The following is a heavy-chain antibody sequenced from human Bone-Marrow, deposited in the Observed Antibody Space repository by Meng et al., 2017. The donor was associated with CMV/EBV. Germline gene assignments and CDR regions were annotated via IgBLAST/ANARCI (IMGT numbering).Heavy chain of an antibody. CDR1: GGSLSSYSCY. D-gene: IGHD3-9*01. CDR2: ICTSGST. Sequence: CPVSGGSLSSYSCYWGWFRQSPGKGLEWIGSICTSGSTYYNPSLGSRVTMSVDTSKNQFSLKLSSVTAADTAFYYCTRDAGHWLVDHWGQGTLVTVSS. V-gene: IGHV4-39*07. J-gene: IGHJ4*02. CDR3: TRDAGHWLVDH.